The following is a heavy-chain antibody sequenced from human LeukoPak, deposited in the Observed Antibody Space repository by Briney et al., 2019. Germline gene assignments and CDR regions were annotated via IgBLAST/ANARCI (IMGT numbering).Heavy chain of an antibody. D-gene: IGHD5-12*01. V-gene: IGHV4-39*01. CDR1: AGSITSSSYY. Sequence: SETLSLTCTVSAGSITSSSYYWGLMRQPPGKVLEWIGSIYYSGSTYYNPSLKSRLTISVDTSKNQFSLRLSSVTAADTAVYYCAGNSGYDFYRFDYWGQGTLVTVSS. J-gene: IGHJ4*02. CDR3: AGNSGYDFYRFDY. CDR2: IYYSGST.